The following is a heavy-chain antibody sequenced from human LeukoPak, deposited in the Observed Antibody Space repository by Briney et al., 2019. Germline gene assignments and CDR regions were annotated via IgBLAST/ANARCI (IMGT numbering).Heavy chain of an antibody. J-gene: IGHJ6*02. D-gene: IGHD2-2*01. CDR3: ARDLVVVPAAKYYYYYGMDV. CDR2: INPNSGGT. Sequence: GASVKVSCKASGYTFTGYYMHWVRQAHGQGLEWMGWINPNSGGTNYAQKFQGRVTMTRDTAISTAYMELSRLRSDDTAVYYCARDLVVVPAAKYYYYYGMDVWGQGTTVTVSS. V-gene: IGHV1-2*02. CDR1: GYTFTGYY.